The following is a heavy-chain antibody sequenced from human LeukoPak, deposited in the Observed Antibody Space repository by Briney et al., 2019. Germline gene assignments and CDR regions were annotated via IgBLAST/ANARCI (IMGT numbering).Heavy chain of an antibody. Sequence: GGSLRLSCTASEFSVSNNYMSWVRQAPGKGLEWVSYISSGSSHTNYVDSVKGRFTISRDNAKNSLYLQMNSLRAEDTAVYYCARDRRSYYSQDYYFDYWGQGTLVTVSS. CDR1: EFSVSNNY. V-gene: IGHV3-11*06. J-gene: IGHJ4*02. CDR3: ARDRRSYYSQDYYFDY. D-gene: IGHD3-10*01. CDR2: ISSGSSHT.